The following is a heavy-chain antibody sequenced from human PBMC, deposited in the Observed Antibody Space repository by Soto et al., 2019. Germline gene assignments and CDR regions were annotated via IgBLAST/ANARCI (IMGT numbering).Heavy chain of an antibody. CDR1: GFMFRDYP. CDR2: TTATGGST. V-gene: IGHV3-23*01. Sequence: EVQLLESGGGFVQPGGSLRLSCVVSGFMFRDYPMGWVRQAPGKGLEWVSATTATGGSTFYADSGKGRFTISRDNSINTLYLQMNNLRVEDSAVYSCAKRSIITGVAVDMWGQVTMVSV. D-gene: IGHD3-3*02. J-gene: IGHJ3*02. CDR3: AKRSIITGVAVDM.